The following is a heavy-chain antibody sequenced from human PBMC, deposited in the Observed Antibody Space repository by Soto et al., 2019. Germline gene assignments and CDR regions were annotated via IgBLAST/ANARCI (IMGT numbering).Heavy chain of an antibody. CDR1: GGSFSGYY. Sequence: QVQLQQWGAGLLKPSETLSLTCAVYGGSFSGYYWSWIRQPPGKGLEWIGEINHSGSTNYNPSLKSRVTISVDTSKNQFSLKLSSVTAADTAVYYCAMYQRTPMGEPDDAFDIWGQGTMVTVSS. D-gene: IGHD2-2*01. CDR2: INHSGST. V-gene: IGHV4-34*01. J-gene: IGHJ3*02. CDR3: AMYQRTPMGEPDDAFDI.